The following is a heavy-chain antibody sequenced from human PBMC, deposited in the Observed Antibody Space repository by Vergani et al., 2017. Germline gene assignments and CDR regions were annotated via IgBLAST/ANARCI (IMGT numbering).Heavy chain of an antibody. J-gene: IGHJ4*02. CDR3: ARARYSSRGRYFDY. CDR1: GFTFSSYW. Sequence: EVQLVESGGGLVQPGGSLRLSCAASGFTFSSYWMSWVRQAPGKGLEWVSYISSSSSYKNYADSVKGRFTISRDNAKNSLYLQMNSLRAEDTAVYYCARARYSSRGRYFDYWGQGTLVTVSS. D-gene: IGHD6-13*01. CDR2: ISSSSSYK. V-gene: IGHV3-21*05.